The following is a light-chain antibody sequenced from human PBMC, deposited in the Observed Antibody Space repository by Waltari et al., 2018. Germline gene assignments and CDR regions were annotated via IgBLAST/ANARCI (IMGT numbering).Light chain of an antibody. Sequence: DIQMTQSPSSLSASVGDRVTITCQASQDISNYLNWYQQKPGKAPKLLIYDASNLETGVPSRFSGSGSGTDFTFTISSLQPEDIATYYCQQRSIWPPLTFGGGTKVEIK. CDR1: QDISNY. CDR2: DAS. J-gene: IGKJ4*01. CDR3: QQRSIWPPLT. V-gene: IGKV1-33*01.